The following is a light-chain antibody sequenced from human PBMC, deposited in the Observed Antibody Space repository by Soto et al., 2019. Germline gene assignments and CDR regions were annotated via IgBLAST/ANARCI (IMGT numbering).Light chain of an antibody. V-gene: IGLV2-8*01. CDR3: SSYEGSNTWV. CDR2: DVS. J-gene: IGLJ3*02. Sequence: QSALTQPPSASGSPGQSVTISCTGTSSDVGGYDFVSWYQHHPGKAPKLMIFDVSKRPSGVPERFSGSKSGNTASLTVSGLQAEDVADYYCSSYEGSNTWVFGGGTKLTVL. CDR1: SSDVGGYDF.